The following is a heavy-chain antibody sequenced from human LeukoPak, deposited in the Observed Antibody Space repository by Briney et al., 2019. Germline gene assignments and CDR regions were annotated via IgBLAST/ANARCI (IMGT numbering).Heavy chain of an antibody. CDR1: GGSFSGYY. D-gene: IGHD1-20*01. Sequence: SETLSLTCAVYGGSFSGYYWSWIRQPPGKGLEWIGEINHSGSTNYNPSLKSRVTISADTSKNQFSLKLSSVTAAGTAVYYCARGSEDNWNDLLWAFDIWGQGTMVTVSS. CDR3: ARGSEDNWNDLLWAFDI. V-gene: IGHV4-34*01. J-gene: IGHJ3*02. CDR2: INHSGST.